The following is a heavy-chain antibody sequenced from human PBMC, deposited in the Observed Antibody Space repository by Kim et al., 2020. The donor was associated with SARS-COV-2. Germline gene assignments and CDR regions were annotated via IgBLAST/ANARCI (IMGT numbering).Heavy chain of an antibody. J-gene: IGHJ4*02. D-gene: IGHD3-22*01. CDR3: ARDADYYDSSAPVGY. V-gene: IGHV3-30*07. Sequence: DSVEGRFTISRDNSKNTLYLQMNSLRAEDTAVYYCARDADYYDSSAPVGYWGQGTLVTVSS.